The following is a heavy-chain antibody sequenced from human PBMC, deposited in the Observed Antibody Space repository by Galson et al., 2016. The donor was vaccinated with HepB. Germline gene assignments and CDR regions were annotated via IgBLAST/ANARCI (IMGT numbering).Heavy chain of an antibody. CDR1: GYSFTSYW. CDR3: VRHRRYCTNGVCYPGAFDI. V-gene: IGHV5-51*01. D-gene: IGHD2-8*01. J-gene: IGHJ3*02. Sequence: QSGAEVKKPGESLKISCKGSGYSFTSYWIDWVRQMPGKGLEWMGIIYPGDSDTRYSPSFQGQVTISADKSINTAYLQWSSLKASDTAMYYCVRHRRYCTNGVCYPGAFDIWGQGTMVTVSS. CDR2: IYPGDSDT.